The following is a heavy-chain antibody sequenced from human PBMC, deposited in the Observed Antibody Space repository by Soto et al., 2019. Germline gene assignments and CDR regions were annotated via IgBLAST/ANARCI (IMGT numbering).Heavy chain of an antibody. CDR2: IYTSASI. CDR1: GADINTYS. CDR3: ARDREAGYNFYYGMDV. V-gene: IGHV4-4*07. D-gene: IGHD6-19*01. Sequence: SETLSLTCSVSGADINTYSWTWIRQPAGKGLEWIGRIYTSASINYNPSPKGRVTLSVDTSTNRVSLRLASVTAADTAIYYCARDREAGYNFYYGMDVWGQGTTVTVSS. J-gene: IGHJ6*02.